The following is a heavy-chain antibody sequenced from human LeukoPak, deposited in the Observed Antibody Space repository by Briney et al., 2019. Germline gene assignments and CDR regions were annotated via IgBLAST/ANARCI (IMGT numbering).Heavy chain of an antibody. D-gene: IGHD6-13*01. V-gene: IGHV4-38-2*01. CDR3: ARHGTIAAAGYFDY. CDR2: IYHSGST. J-gene: IGHJ4*02. CDR1: GYSISSGYY. Sequence: KSSETLSLTCAVSGYSISSGYYWGWIRQPPGKGLEWIGSIYHSGSTYHNPSLKSRVTMLVDTSKNQFSLKLNSVTAADTAVYYCARHGTIAAAGYFDYWGQGSLVTVSS.